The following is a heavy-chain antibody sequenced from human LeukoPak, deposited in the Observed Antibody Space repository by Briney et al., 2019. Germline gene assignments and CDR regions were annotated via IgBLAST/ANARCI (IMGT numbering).Heavy chain of an antibody. CDR3: ASDYSSSWQRSDYFDY. CDR2: IIPIFGTA. J-gene: IGHJ4*02. CDR1: GGTFSSYA. D-gene: IGHD6-13*01. V-gene: IGHV1-69*05. Sequence: SVKVSCMASGGTFSSYAISWVRQAPGQGLEWMGRIIPIFGTAKYAQKFQGRVTITTDESTSTAYMELSSLTSEDTAVYYCASDYSSSWQRSDYFDYWGQGTLVTVSS.